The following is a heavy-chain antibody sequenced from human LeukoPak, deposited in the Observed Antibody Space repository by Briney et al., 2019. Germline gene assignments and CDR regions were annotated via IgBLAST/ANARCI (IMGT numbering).Heavy chain of an antibody. D-gene: IGHD3-10*01. Sequence: PGGSLRLSCAASGFTFSRYGMSWVRQAPGKGLEWVSAISGSGGSTYYADSVKGRFTISRDNSKNTLYPQMNSLRAEDTAVYYCAKEEWFGIDYWGQGTLVTVSS. CDR1: GFTFSRYG. V-gene: IGHV3-23*01. CDR2: ISGSGGST. J-gene: IGHJ4*02. CDR3: AKEEWFGIDY.